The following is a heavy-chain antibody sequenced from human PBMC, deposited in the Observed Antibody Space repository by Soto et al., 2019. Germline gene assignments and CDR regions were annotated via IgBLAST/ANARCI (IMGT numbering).Heavy chain of an antibody. D-gene: IGHD3-9*01. Sequence: GGSLRLSCAVSGFNVMSYWMSWVRQAPGKGLEWVSRISWDGGSAYYADSVKGRFTISRDNYKNSLHLQMNSLRTEDTALYYCAIFSGAMDVWGQGTTVTVSS. CDR1: GFNVMSYW. CDR3: AIFSGAMDV. CDR2: ISWDGGSA. V-gene: IGHV3-43*01. J-gene: IGHJ6*02.